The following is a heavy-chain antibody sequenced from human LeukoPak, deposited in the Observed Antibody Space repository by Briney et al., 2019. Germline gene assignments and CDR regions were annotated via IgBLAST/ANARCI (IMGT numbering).Heavy chain of an antibody. V-gene: IGHV1-69*13. J-gene: IGHJ6*03. CDR3: ASGVGYCSSTSCSTRYYYYYMDV. D-gene: IGHD2-2*01. CDR1: GYTFTSYG. Sequence: SVKVSCKASGYTFTSYGISWVRQAPRQGLEWMGGIIPIFGTANYAQKFQGRVTITADESTSTAYMELSSLRSEDTAVYYCASGVGYCSSTSCSTRYYYYYMDVWGKGTTVTVSS. CDR2: IIPIFGTA.